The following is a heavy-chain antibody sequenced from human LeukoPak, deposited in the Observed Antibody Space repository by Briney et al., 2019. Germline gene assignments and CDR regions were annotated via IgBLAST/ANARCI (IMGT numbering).Heavy chain of an antibody. CDR1: QFTFSRFA. CDR3: AKHLGSHSFLFYYMDV. CDR2: LSGSGTAT. Sequence: GGSLRLSCEASQFTFSRFAMSWMRQAPGTGLEWVSTLSGSGTATYYADSVKGRFTTSRDNSKDTLYLQMDNLRADDTAVYYCAKHLGSHSFLFYYMDVWGTGTSVIVSS. J-gene: IGHJ6*03. V-gene: IGHV3-23*01. D-gene: IGHD2-21*01.